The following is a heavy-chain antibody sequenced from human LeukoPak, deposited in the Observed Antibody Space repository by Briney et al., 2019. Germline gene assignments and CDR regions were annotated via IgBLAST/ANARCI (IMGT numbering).Heavy chain of an antibody. J-gene: IGHJ3*02. CDR3: ARGATGTFDI. D-gene: IGHD1-1*01. CDR1: GGSISSSSYY. Sequence: PSETLSLTCTVSGGSISSSSYYWGWIRQPPGKGLEWIGYIYHSGSTYYNPSLKSRVTISVDRSKNQFSLKLSSVTAADTAVYYCARGATGTFDIWGQGTMVTVSS. CDR2: IYHSGST. V-gene: IGHV4-39*07.